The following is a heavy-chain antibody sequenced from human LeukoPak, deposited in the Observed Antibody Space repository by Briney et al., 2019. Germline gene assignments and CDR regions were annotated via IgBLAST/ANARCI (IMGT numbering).Heavy chain of an antibody. CDR1: GLSFSTYG. D-gene: IGHD1-26*01. CDR3: ARGGALTSFDS. Sequence: ASVKVSCKASGLSFSTYGFSCVRQAPGQGLEWMGWISAYNGKTNYAQKFQGRVTMTTDTSTTTVYMDLRSLRSDDTAVYFCARGGALTSFDSWGQGTLITVSS. V-gene: IGHV1-18*01. J-gene: IGHJ4*02. CDR2: ISAYNGKT.